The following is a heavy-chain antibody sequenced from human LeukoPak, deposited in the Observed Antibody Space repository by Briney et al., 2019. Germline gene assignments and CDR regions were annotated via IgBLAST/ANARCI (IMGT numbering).Heavy chain of an antibody. J-gene: IGHJ4*02. V-gene: IGHV4-34*01. CDR1: GGSFCGYY. CDR2: INHSGST. Sequence: SETLSLTCAVYGGSFCGYYWSWIRQPPGKGLEWIGEINHSGSTNYNPSLKSRVTISVDTSKNQLSLKLSSVTAADTAVYYCARGYCSSTSCYEGDYWGQGTLVTVSS. D-gene: IGHD2-2*01. CDR3: ARGYCSSTSCYEGDY.